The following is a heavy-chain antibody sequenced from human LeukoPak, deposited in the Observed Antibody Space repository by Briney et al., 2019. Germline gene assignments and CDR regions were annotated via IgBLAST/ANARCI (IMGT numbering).Heavy chain of an antibody. CDR2: INSRGTDM. D-gene: IGHD3-22*01. V-gene: IGHV3-21*01. J-gene: IGHJ4*02. CDR1: GFRFTSHS. CDR3: ARGRGSMIIVETTDY. Sequence: GGSLRLSCAASGFRFTSHSIFWVRQAPGKGLEWISCINSRGTDMYHADSVKGRVTISRDDAKNSVFLQMNSLRAEDTAVYYCARGRGSMIIVETTDYWGKGTLVTVSS.